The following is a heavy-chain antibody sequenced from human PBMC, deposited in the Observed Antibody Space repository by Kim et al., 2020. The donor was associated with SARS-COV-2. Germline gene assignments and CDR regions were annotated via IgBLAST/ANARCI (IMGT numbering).Heavy chain of an antibody. J-gene: IGHJ4*02. D-gene: IGHD3-16*01. Sequence: DSVKGRFTVSRDNAKNSLLLQMNSLRAEDTALHYCANARRLGAVGSPFDYWGQGPLVTVSS. CDR3: ANARRLGAVGSPFDY. V-gene: IGHV3-9*01.